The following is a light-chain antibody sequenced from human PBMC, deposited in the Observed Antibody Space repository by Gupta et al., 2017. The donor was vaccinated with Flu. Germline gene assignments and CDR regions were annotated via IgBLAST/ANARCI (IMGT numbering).Light chain of an antibody. V-gene: IGKV3-11*01. CDR2: DAS. CDR3: QQRSDLPMYT. J-gene: IGKJ2*01. Sequence: EVVLTQSPATLSLSPGERAVLACSASQSVSPTIAWYKQKRGQAPRPLMYDASRRGDGVPARFSGSGCGTDFALIISTREPEDFAVYYCQQRSDLPMYTFGQGTKLEIK. CDR1: QSVSPT.